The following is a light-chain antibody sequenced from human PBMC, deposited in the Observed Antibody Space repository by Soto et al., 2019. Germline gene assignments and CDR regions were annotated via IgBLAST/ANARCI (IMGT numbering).Light chain of an antibody. CDR2: AAS. J-gene: IGKJ1*01. CDR3: QQSYSTLWT. V-gene: IGKV1-39*01. Sequence: DIQMTQSPSSLSSSVGDRVTITCRASQSISSYLNWYQQKPGKAPKLLIYAASNLQSGVPSRFSGSGSGTDFTLTISSLQPVDFATYYCQQSYSTLWTFGQGTKVEIK. CDR1: QSISSY.